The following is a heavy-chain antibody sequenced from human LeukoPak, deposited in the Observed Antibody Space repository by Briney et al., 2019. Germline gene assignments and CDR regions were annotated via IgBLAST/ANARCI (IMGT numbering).Heavy chain of an antibody. CDR1: GFTFSSYG. J-gene: IGHJ3*02. Sequence: GGSLRLSCAASGFTFSSYGMSWVRQAPGKGLEWVSAISGSGGSAYYADSVKGRFTISRDNSKNTLYLQMNSLRAEDTAVYYCAKANYGDYGIDAFDIWGQGTMVTVSS. CDR2: ISGSGGSA. CDR3: AKANYGDYGIDAFDI. V-gene: IGHV3-23*01. D-gene: IGHD4-17*01.